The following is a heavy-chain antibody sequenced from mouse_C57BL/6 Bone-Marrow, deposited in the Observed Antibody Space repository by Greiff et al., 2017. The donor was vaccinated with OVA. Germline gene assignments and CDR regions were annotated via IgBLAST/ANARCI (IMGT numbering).Heavy chain of an antibody. V-gene: IGHV1-54*01. Sequence: QVQLKQSGAELVRPGTSVKVSCKASGYAFTNYLIEWVKQRPGQGLEWIGVINPGSGGTNYNEKFKGKATLTADKSSSTAYMQLSSLTSEDSAVYFCARSHLYYDYDGFAYWGQGTLVTVSA. CDR3: ARSHLYYDYDGFAY. CDR2: INPGSGGT. J-gene: IGHJ3*01. D-gene: IGHD2-4*01. CDR1: GYAFTNYL.